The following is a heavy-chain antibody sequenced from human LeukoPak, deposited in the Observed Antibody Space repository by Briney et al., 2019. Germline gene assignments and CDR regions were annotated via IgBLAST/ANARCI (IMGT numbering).Heavy chain of an antibody. D-gene: IGHD3-22*01. CDR3: AGYYYDSSGQNWFDP. CDR2: INPNSGGT. CDR1: GYTFTGYY. V-gene: IGHV1-2*02. J-gene: IGHJ5*02. Sequence: ASVKVSCKASGYTFTGYYMHWARQAPGQGLEWMGWINPNSGGTNYAQKFQGRVTMTRDTSISTAYMELSRLRSDDTAVYYCAGYYYDSSGQNWFDPWGQGTLVTVSS.